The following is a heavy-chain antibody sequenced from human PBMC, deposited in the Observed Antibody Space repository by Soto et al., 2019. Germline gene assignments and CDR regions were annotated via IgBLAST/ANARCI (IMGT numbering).Heavy chain of an antibody. V-gene: IGHV4-34*01. CDR1: GGSFSGYY. Sequence: PSETLSLTCAVYGGSFSGYYWSWIRQPPGKGLEWIGEINHSGSTNYNPSLKSRVTISVDTSKNQFSLKLSSVTAADTAVYYCAGVRGLSSSWSCYYYGMDVWGQGTTVTVSS. CDR3: AGVRGLSSSWSCYYYGMDV. D-gene: IGHD6-13*01. J-gene: IGHJ6*02. CDR2: INHSGST.